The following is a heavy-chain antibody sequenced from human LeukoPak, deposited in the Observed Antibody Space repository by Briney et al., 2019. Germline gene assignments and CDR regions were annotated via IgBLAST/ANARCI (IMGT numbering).Heavy chain of an antibody. CDR1: GFTFSSYS. CDR2: ISSSSTYI. Sequence: PGGSLRLSCAASGFTFSSYSMNWVRQAPGERLEWVSTISSSSTYIYYADSVKGRFTISRDDAKNSLFLQTNSLRAEDTAVYYCAKGGKWDVTPFDYWGQGTLVTVSS. V-gene: IGHV3-21*04. D-gene: IGHD1-26*01. J-gene: IGHJ4*02. CDR3: AKGGKWDVTPFDY.